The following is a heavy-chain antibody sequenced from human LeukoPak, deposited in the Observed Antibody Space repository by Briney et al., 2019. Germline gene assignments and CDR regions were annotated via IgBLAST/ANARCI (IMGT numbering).Heavy chain of an antibody. Sequence: PSETLSHTCTVSGGSLGSSSYYWGWIRQPPGKDLEWIGTIYFDGNSFYNPSLKSRVTISIDMSKNQFSLKLSSVTAADTAIYYCAAENGNFWIGYHYFEDWGQGTLVSVSS. CDR2: IYFDGNS. D-gene: IGHD3-3*01. J-gene: IGHJ4*02. CDR3: AAENGNFWIGYHYFED. CDR1: GGSLGSSSYY. V-gene: IGHV4-39*01.